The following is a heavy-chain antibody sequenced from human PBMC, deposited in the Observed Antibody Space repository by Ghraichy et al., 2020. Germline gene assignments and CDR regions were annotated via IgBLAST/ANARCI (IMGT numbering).Heavy chain of an antibody. Sequence: SETLSLTCAVYGGSFSGYYWSWIRQPPGKGMELIGEINHSGSTNYNPSLKSRVTISVDTSKNQFSLKLSSVTAADTAVYYCAVTYSSSWYGGNYWGQGTLVTVSS. D-gene: IGHD6-13*01. CDR2: INHSGST. CDR3: AVTYSSSWYGGNY. CDR1: GGSFSGYY. V-gene: IGHV4-34*01. J-gene: IGHJ4*02.